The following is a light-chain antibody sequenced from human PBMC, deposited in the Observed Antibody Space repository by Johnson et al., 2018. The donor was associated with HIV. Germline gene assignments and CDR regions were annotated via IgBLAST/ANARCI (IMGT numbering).Light chain of an antibody. CDR3: GTWASNLSVDFV. V-gene: IGLV1-51*02. Sequence: QSVLTQPPSVSAAPGQKVTISCSGSSSNIGKNHVSWYQQFPGTAPKLLVYEDDKRPSDIPDRFSGSKSGTSATLGITGLQPGDEADYYCGTWASNLSVDFVCGTGTKVTVL. CDR1: SSNIGKNH. J-gene: IGLJ1*01. CDR2: EDD.